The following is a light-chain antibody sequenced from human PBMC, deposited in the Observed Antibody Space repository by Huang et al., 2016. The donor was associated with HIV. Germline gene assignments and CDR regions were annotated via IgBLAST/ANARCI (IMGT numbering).Light chain of an antibody. CDR1: QSVSSK. CDR2: DTS. CDR3: QQYNDWWT. Sequence: EIVMTQSPVTLSVSPGESATLSCRASQSVSSKLAWYHQKPGPPPRLIIYDTSTKATGIPARFSGSGSGTEFTLTINSLQSEDFAVYYCQQYNDWWTFGQGTRMEIK. V-gene: IGKV3-15*01. J-gene: IGKJ1*01.